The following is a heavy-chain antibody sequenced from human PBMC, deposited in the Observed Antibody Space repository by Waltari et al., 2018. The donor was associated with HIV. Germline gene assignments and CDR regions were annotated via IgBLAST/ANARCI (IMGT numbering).Heavy chain of an antibody. D-gene: IGHD5-12*01. CDR1: GGSFSGYY. J-gene: IGHJ5*02. CDR2: INHSGRT. CDR3: ARGEEGYSGYDLSWFDT. V-gene: IGHV4-34*01. Sequence: QVQLQQWGAGLLKPSETLSLTCAVYGGSFSGYYWSWIRQPPGKGLEWIGEINHSGRTNYNPSLKRRVTRSADTSKNQFSLKVNSVTAADTAVYYCARGEEGYSGYDLSWFDTWGQGTLVTVSS.